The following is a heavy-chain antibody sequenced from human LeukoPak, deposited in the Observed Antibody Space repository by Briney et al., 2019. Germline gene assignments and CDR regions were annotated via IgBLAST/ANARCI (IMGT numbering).Heavy chain of an antibody. Sequence: VGSLRPSCAASGVTFSGDEMNWVPEAPGTGVEWGSYISGSGSTIYHADSVKGRFNIPRDNAKSSLYMQMNSLRAEDTAVYYCARGGNYYDSSGYLFDYWGQGTLVTVSS. J-gene: IGHJ4*02. V-gene: IGHV3-48*03. CDR2: ISGSGSTI. D-gene: IGHD3-22*01. CDR1: GVTFSGDE. CDR3: ARGGNYYDSSGYLFDY.